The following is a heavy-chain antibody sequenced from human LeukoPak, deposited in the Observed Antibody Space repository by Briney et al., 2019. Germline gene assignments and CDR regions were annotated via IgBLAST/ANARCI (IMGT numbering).Heavy chain of an antibody. D-gene: IGHD4-23*01. CDR2: ISSSGSTI. CDR1: GFTFSGYY. Sequence: PGGSLRLSCAASGFTFSGYYTSWIRQAPGKGLEWVSYISSSGSTIYYADSVKGRFTISRDNAKNSLYLQMNSLRAEDTAVYYCARDGGNSGYYYYGMDVWGQGTTVTVSS. CDR3: ARDGGNSGYYYYGMDV. J-gene: IGHJ6*02. V-gene: IGHV3-11*01.